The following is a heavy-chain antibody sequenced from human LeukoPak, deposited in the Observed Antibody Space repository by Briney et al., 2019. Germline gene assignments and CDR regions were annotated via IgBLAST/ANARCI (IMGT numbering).Heavy chain of an antibody. CDR3: AREVSRYCSGGSCYHLNWFDP. CDR2: INTNTGNP. Sequence: ASVKVSCKASGYTFTSYAMNWVRQAPGQGLEWMGWINTNTGNPTYAQGFTGRFVFSLDTSVSTACLQISSLKAEDTAVYYCAREVSRYCSGGSCYHLNWFDPWGQGTLVTVSS. D-gene: IGHD2-15*01. V-gene: IGHV7-4-1*02. J-gene: IGHJ5*02. CDR1: GYTFTSYA.